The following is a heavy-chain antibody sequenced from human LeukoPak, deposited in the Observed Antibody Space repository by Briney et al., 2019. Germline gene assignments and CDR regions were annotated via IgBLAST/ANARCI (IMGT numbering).Heavy chain of an antibody. CDR3: ARADYCSGGSCYHFDY. V-gene: IGHV3-7*03. D-gene: IGHD2-15*01. CDR2: IKQDGSEK. CDR1: GFTFSVYW. J-gene: IGHJ4*02. Sequence: GGSLRLSCAASGFTFSVYWMGWVRQAPGKGLEWVANIKQDGSEKYYVDSVKGRFTISRDNAKNSLYLQMNSLRAEDTALYYCARADYCSGGSCYHFDYWGQGTLVTVSS.